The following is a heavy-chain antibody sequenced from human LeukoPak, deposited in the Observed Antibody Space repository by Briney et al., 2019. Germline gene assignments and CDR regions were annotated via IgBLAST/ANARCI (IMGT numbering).Heavy chain of an antibody. D-gene: IGHD2-15*01. CDR1: GGTFSSYA. CDR2: IIPILGIA. CDR3: AGDGGGGRWYCSGGSCYLDV. Sequence: SVKVSCKASGGTFSSYAISWVRQAPGQGLEWMGRIIPILGIANYAQKFQGRVTITADKSTSTAYMELTSLRSEDTAVYYCAGDGGGGRWYCSGGSCYLDVWGQGTTVTVSS. V-gene: IGHV1-69*04. J-gene: IGHJ6*02.